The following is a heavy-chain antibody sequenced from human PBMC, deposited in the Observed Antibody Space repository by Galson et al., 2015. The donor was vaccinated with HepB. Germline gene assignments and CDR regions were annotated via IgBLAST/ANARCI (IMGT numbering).Heavy chain of an antibody. D-gene: IGHD2-15*01. CDR3: ARSSGSSGRGLYCSGGSCFYYYGMDV. CDR2: IIPIFGTA. Sequence: SVKVSCKASGGTFSSYAISWVRQAPGQGLEWMGGIIPIFGTANYAQKFQGRVTITADESTSTAYMELSSLRSEDTAVYYCARSSGSSGRGLYCSGGSCFYYYGMDVWGQGTTVTVSS. J-gene: IGHJ6*02. CDR1: GGTFSSYA. V-gene: IGHV1-69*13.